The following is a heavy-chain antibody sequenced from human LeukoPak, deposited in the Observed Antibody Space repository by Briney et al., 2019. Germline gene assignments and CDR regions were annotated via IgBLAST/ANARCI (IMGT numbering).Heavy chain of an antibody. CDR3: ARDAITIFGVVIFWFDP. V-gene: IGHV1-3*01. CDR2: INAGNGNA. J-gene: IGHJ5*02. D-gene: IGHD3-3*01. Sequence: ASVKVSCKASGYTFTSYAMHWVRQAPGQRLEWMGWINAGNGNAKYSQRFQGRVTITRDTSASTAYMELSSLRSDDTAVDYCARDAITIFGVVIFWFDPWGQGTLVTVSS. CDR1: GYTFTSYA.